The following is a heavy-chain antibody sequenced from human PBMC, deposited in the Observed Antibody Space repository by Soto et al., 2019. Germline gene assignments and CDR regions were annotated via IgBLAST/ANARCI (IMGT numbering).Heavy chain of an antibody. CDR2: VKSKNDGGTT. Sequence: PGGSLRLSCAASGFIFSNAWINWVRQAPGKGLEWVGRVKSKNDGGTTDFAALVKGRFAISRDDSKNMVYLEMNNLQTEDTAMYYCTTDPYITPIIVRFDYWGNGTLVPVP. CDR3: TTDPYITPIIVRFDY. V-gene: IGHV3-15*07. J-gene: IGHJ4*01. CDR1: GFIFSNAW. D-gene: IGHD3-10*01.